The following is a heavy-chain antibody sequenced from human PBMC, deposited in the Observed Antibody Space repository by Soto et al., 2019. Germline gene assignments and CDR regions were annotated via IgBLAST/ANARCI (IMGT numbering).Heavy chain of an antibody. CDR1: GGSINSYC. J-gene: IGHJ4*02. CDR3: ARHFSGGWNYAGDVLGFDY. Sequence: SETLSLTCTASGGSINSYCWSWIRQPPGKGLEWIGYIYYSGSTNYNPSLKSRVTISVDTSKNQFSLKLSSVTAADTAVYYCARHFSGGWNYAGDVLGFDYWGQGTLVTVSS. V-gene: IGHV4-59*08. CDR2: IYYSGST. D-gene: IGHD1-7*01.